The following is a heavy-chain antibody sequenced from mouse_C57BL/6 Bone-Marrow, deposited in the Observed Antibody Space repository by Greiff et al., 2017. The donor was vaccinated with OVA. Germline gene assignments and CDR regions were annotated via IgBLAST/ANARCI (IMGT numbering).Heavy chain of an antibody. V-gene: IGHV5-15*01. CDR3: ARLKNWEEGGVYAMDY. CDR1: GFTFSDYG. J-gene: IGHJ4*01. Sequence: EVQLVESGGGLVQPGGSLKLSCAASGFTFSDYGMAWVRQAPRKGPEWVAFISNLAYSIYYADTVTGRFTISRENAKNTLYLEMSSRRSEDTAMYYCARLKNWEEGGVYAMDYWGQGTSVTVSS. CDR2: ISNLAYSI. D-gene: IGHD4-1*01.